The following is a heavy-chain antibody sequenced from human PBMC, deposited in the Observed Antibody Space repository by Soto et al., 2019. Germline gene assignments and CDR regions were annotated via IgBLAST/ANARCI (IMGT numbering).Heavy chain of an antibody. J-gene: IGHJ4*02. V-gene: IGHV4-34*01. CDR1: GGSFSGYY. CDR3: ARGTSCCGYDY. Sequence: SETLSLTCAVYGGSFSGYYWSWIRQPPGKGLEWIGEINHRGSTNYNPSLKSRVTISVDTSKNQFSLKLTSVTAADTAVYYCARGTSCCGYDYWGQGALVTVSS. CDR2: INHRGST. D-gene: IGHD2-2*01.